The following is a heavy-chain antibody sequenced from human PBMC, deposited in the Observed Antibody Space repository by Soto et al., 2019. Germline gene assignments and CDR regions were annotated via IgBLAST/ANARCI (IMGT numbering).Heavy chain of an antibody. CDR2: IYYSGST. Sequence: QVQLQESGPGLVKPSQTLSLTCTVSGGSISSGGYYWSWIRQHPGKGLEWIGYIYYSGSTYYNPSLKSRVTISVDTSKNQFSLKLSSVTAADTAVYYCVREAAAANWFDPWGQGTLVTVSS. CDR3: VREAAAANWFDP. D-gene: IGHD6-13*01. J-gene: IGHJ5*02. CDR1: GGSISSGGYY. V-gene: IGHV4-31*03.